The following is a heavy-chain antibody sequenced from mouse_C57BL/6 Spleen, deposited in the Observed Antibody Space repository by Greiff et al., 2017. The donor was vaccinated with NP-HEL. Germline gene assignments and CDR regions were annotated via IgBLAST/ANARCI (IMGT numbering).Heavy chain of an antibody. CDR1: GYAFSSSW. V-gene: IGHV1-82*01. CDR2: IYPGDGDT. CDR3: ARGVVDSSGYVAY. D-gene: IGHD3-2*02. Sequence: QVQLQQSGPELVKPGASVKISCKASGYAFSSSWMNWVKQRPGKGLEWIGRIYPGDGDTNYNGKFKGKATLTADKSSSTAYMQLSSLTSEDSAVYFCARGVVDSSGYVAYWGQGTLVTVSA. J-gene: IGHJ3*01.